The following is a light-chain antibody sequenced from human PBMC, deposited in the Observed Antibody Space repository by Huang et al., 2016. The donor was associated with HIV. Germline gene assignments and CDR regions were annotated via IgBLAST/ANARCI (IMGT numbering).Light chain of an antibody. CDR3: QQYYSAPLT. CDR1: QSVLYSSNNKNY. CDR2: WAS. V-gene: IGKV4-1*01. J-gene: IGKJ4*01. Sequence: DIVMTQSPDSLAVSLGERATINCKSSQSVLYSSNNKNYLVWYQRKPGQPPKLLIYWASTRESGVPDRFSGSGSGTDVTLTISSLQAEDVAVYYCQQYYSAPLTFGGGTKVEIK.